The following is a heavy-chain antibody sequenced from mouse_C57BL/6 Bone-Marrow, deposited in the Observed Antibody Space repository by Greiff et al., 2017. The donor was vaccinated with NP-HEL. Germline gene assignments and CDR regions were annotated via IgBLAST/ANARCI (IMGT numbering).Heavy chain of an antibody. V-gene: IGHV5-16*01. CDR3: AREGGLRRRTYAMDY. CDR2: INSDGSST. Sequence: EVQLVESEGGLVQPGSSMKLSCTASGFTFSDYYMAWVRPVPEQGLEWVANINSDGSSTSSLASLKSRFIISRDNEKNILYLQMSSLKSEDTATYYCAREGGLRRRTYAMDYWGQGTSVTVSS. CDR1: GFTFSDYY. J-gene: IGHJ4*01. D-gene: IGHD2-4*01.